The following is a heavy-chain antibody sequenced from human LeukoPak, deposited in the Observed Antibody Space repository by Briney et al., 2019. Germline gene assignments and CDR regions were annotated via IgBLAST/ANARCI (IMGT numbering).Heavy chain of an antibody. Sequence: GGSLRLSCAASGFTFSSYAMSWVRQAPGKGLEWVSGISGSGGSTYYADSVKGRFTTSRDNSRNTLYLQMNSPRAEDTAVYYCXILPGYSSGWYEVNYWGQETLVTVSS. CDR1: GFTFSSYA. CDR3: XILPGYSSGWYEVNY. J-gene: IGHJ4*02. CDR2: ISGSGGST. V-gene: IGHV3-23*01. D-gene: IGHD6-13*01.